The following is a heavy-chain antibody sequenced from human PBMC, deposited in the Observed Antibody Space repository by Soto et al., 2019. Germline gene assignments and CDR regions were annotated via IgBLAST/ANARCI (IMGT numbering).Heavy chain of an antibody. CDR3: ARTSRFCSSISCQTPLVEVTPGFDY. CDR1: GFTFNKYT. CDR2: ISYEGNIK. Sequence: QVLLVESGGGVVQPGRSLRLSCAASGFTFNKYTMHWVRQAPGKGLEWVAVISYEGNIKFYADSVKGRFSISRDSSKNTLYLQMNSLRVEDTAFYYCARTSRFCSSISCQTPLVEVTPGFDYWGQGTLVTVSS. D-gene: IGHD3-3*02. J-gene: IGHJ4*02. V-gene: IGHV3-30-3*01.